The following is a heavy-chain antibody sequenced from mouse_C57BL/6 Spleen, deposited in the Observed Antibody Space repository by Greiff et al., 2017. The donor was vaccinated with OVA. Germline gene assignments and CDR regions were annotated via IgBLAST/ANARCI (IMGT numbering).Heavy chain of an antibody. D-gene: IGHD1-1*01. V-gene: IGHV1-81*01. CDR1: GYTFTSYG. J-gene: IGHJ1*03. Sequence: VQRVESGAELARPGASVKLSCKASGYTFTSYGISWVKQRTGQGLEWIGEIYPRSGNTYYNEKFKGKATLTADKSSSTAYMELRSLTSEDSAVYFCARPGEVESYWYFDVWGTGTTVTVSS. CDR3: ARPGEVESYWYFDV. CDR2: IYPRSGNT.